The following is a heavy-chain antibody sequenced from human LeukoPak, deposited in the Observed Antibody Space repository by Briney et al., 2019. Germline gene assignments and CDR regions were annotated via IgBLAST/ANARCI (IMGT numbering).Heavy chain of an antibody. V-gene: IGHV1-69*13. CDR2: IIPFFCTA. D-gene: IGHD7-27*01. CDR3: ASHTGDSFRRYYYYGMDV. CDR1: GGTFSSYA. Sequence: ASVKVSCKASGGTFSSYAISWVRQAPGQRLEWIGGIIPFFCTANYAQKYQGRVTITADDPTSTAYMELSSLRSEDTAVYYCASHTGDSFRRYYYYGMDVWGKGTTVTVSS. J-gene: IGHJ6*04.